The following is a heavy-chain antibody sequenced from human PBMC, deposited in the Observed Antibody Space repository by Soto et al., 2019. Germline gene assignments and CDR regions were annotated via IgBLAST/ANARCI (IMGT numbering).Heavy chain of an antibody. Sequence: GGSLRLSCAASGFTFSSYAMSWVRQDPGKGLEWVSAIMDRGGTTSYADSVKGRFTISRDNSKYTLYLQMNSVSPEDTAVYYCARDPYGDYYFDYWGQGTLVTVSS. CDR1: GFTFSSYA. D-gene: IGHD4-17*01. CDR2: IMDRGGTT. CDR3: ARDPYGDYYFDY. J-gene: IGHJ4*02. V-gene: IGHV3-23*01.